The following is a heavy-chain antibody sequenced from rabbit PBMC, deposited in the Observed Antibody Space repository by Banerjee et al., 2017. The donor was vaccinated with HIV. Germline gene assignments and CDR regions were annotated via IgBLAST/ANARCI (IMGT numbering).Heavy chain of an antibody. CDR3: ARDLAGVIGWNFGL. D-gene: IGHD4-1*01. J-gene: IGHJ4*01. V-gene: IGHV1S7*01. CDR1: GFDFSNYY. CDR2: IDPIFGNT. Sequence: QLKESGGGLVQPGGSLKLSCKASGFDFSNYYMSWVRQAPGKGLEWIGYIDPIFGNTYYASWVNGRFTISSHNAQNTLYLQLNSLTAADTATYFCARDLAGVIGWNFGLWGPGTLVTVS.